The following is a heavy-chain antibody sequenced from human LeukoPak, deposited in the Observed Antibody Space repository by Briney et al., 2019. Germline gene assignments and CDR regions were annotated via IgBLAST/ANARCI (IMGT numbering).Heavy chain of an antibody. J-gene: IGHJ3*02. Sequence: PSETLSLTCAVYGGSFSGYYWSWIRQPPGKGLEWIGEINHSGSTNYNPSLKSRVTISVDTSKNQFSLKLSSVTAADTAVYYCAREVGVVALDAFDIWGQGTMVTVSS. D-gene: IGHD2-15*01. CDR2: INHSGST. CDR1: GGSFSGYY. V-gene: IGHV4-34*01. CDR3: AREVGVVALDAFDI.